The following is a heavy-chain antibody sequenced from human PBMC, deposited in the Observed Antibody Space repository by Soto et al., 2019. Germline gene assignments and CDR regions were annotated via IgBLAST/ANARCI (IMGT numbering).Heavy chain of an antibody. CDR1: GGTFSSYT. CDR2: IIPILGIA. V-gene: IGHV1-69*04. J-gene: IGHJ6*02. D-gene: IGHD1-26*01. Sequence: SVKVSCKASGGTFSSYTISWVRQAPGQGLEWMGRIIPILGIANYAQKFQGGVTITADKSTSTAYMELSSLRSEDTAVYYCARDYGGSYDTVYYYYYGMDVWGQGTTVTVSS. CDR3: ARDYGGSYDTVYYYYYGMDV.